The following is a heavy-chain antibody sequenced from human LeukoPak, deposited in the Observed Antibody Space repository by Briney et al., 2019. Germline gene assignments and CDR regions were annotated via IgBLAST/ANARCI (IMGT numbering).Heavy chain of an antibody. CDR2: ITGSGGTK. Sequence: PGGSLRLSCAASGFTFTSCAMSWVRQAPGKGLEWVSGITGSGGTKYYAGSVKGRFTISRDNSRNTLYLQMNSLRAEDTAVYYCAKFTGTTIYYGMDVWGRGTTVTVSS. J-gene: IGHJ6*02. CDR1: GFTFTSCA. CDR3: AKFTGTTIYYGMDV. V-gene: IGHV3-23*01. D-gene: IGHD1-7*01.